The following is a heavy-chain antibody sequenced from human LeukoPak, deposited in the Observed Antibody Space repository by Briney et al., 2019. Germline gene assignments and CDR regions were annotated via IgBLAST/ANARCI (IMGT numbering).Heavy chain of an antibody. CDR1: GFTFSSYG. CDR3: AKARYYGSGSYPFDY. V-gene: IGHV3-23*01. Sequence: GGSLRLSCAASGFTFSSYGMSWVRQAPGKGLEWVSAISGSGGSTYYADSVKGRFTISRDNSKNTLYLQMNSLRAEDTAVYYCAKARYYGSGSYPFDYWGQGTLVTVSS. D-gene: IGHD3-10*01. J-gene: IGHJ4*02. CDR2: ISGSGGST.